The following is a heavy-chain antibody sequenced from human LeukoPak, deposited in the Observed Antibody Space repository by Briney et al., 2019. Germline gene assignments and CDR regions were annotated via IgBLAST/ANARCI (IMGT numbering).Heavy chain of an antibody. D-gene: IGHD2-21*01. CDR3: ARSYPTYCGGDCPPTAAFDI. Sequence: AASVKVSCKASGGTFSTFPISWVRQAPGQGLEWIGGIIPIFGPNYAQKFQGRATISADLATATAYMELSSLTSEDTSVYYCARSYPTYCGGDCPPTAAFDICGQGTMVTVSS. CDR2: IIPIFGP. J-gene: IGHJ3*02. CDR1: GGTFSTFP. V-gene: IGHV1-69*01.